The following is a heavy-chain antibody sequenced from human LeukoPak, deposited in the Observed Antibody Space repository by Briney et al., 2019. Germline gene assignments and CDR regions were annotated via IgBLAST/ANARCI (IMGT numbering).Heavy chain of an antibody. CDR1: GGSISSSY. CDR3: ARAPDYGDYFSWFDP. D-gene: IGHD4-17*01. Sequence: SETLSLTCTVSGGSISSSYWSWIRQPPGRGLEWIGFTGTTNYNPSLKSRVTKSVDKSKNQFSLKLSSVTAADTAVYYCARAPDYGDYFSWFDPWGQGTLVTVSS. J-gene: IGHJ5*02. V-gene: IGHV4-59*12. CDR2: TGTT.